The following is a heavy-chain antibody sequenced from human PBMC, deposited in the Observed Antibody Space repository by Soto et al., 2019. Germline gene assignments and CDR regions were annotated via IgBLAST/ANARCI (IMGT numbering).Heavy chain of an antibody. Sequence: GGSLRLSCAASGFTFSSYGMHWVRQAPGKGLEWVAVIWYDGSNKYYADSVKGRFTISRDNSKNTLYLQMNSLRAEDTAVYYCARDPRNWNYAIDYWGQGTLVTVSS. CDR2: IWYDGSNK. V-gene: IGHV3-33*01. CDR1: GFTFSSYG. J-gene: IGHJ4*02. D-gene: IGHD1-7*01. CDR3: ARDPRNWNYAIDY.